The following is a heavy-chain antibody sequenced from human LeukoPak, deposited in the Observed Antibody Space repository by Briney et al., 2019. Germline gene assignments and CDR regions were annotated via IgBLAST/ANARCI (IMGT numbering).Heavy chain of an antibody. V-gene: IGHV3-21*01. CDR1: GFTFSSYS. CDR2: ISSSSSYI. D-gene: IGHD4/OR15-4a*01. J-gene: IGHJ6*04. Sequence: GGSLRLSCAASGFTFSSYSMNWVRQAPGKGLEWVSSISSSSSYIYYADSVKGRFTISRDNAKNSLYLQMNSLRAKDTAVYYCARDLTIGDYYYYYGVDVWGKGTTVTVSS. CDR3: ARDLTIGDYYYYYGVDV.